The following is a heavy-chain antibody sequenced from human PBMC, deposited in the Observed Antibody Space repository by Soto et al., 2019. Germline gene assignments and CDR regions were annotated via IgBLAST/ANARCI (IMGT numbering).Heavy chain of an antibody. V-gene: IGHV4-30-4*01. CDR2: IYVTGTT. Sequence: QVQLQQSGPGLLRPSQTLSLACTVSGGSINNGDYYWSWIRQTPGKGLEWIGYIYVTGTTSYNPSHKSRAAISTDRPKSQFFLNLTSLTAADTAVYFCARLYGSYIWDGNYFDSWGQGRLVTVSS. CDR1: GGSINNGDYY. D-gene: IGHD3-10*01. J-gene: IGHJ4*02. CDR3: ARLYGSYIWDGNYFDS.